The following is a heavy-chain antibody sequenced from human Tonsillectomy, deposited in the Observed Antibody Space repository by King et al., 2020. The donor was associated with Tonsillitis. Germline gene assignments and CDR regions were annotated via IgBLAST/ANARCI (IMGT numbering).Heavy chain of an antibody. CDR1: CGPISSGGYY. D-gene: IGHD3-3*01. V-gene: IGHV4-31*03. CDR2: FYYSGNT. CDR3: ARVTIFGVVPDAFDI. J-gene: IGHJ3*02. Sequence: VQLQESGPGLVKPSQTLSLTCTVSCGPISSGGYYWSWIRQHPGKGLEWIGYFYYSGNTYYPPSLKSRVTISVDTYKNQFSLKLDSVTAADTAVYYCARVTIFGVVPDAFDIWGQGTMVTVSS.